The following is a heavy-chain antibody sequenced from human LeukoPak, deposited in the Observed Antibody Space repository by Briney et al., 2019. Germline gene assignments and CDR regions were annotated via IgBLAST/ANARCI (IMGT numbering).Heavy chain of an antibody. V-gene: IGHV1-2*02. J-gene: IGHJ4*02. CDR1: GYTFTGYY. D-gene: IGHD3-22*01. Sequence: ASVKVSCKASGYTFTGYYMHLVRQAPGQGLEWMGWINPNSGGTNYAQKFQGRVTMTRDTSISTAYMELSRLRSDDTAVYYCARSYYDSSGFDHWGQGTLVTVSS. CDR2: INPNSGGT. CDR3: ARSYYDSSGFDH.